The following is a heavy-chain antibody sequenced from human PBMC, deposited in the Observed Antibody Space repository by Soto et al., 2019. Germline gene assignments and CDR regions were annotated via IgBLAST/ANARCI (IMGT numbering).Heavy chain of an antibody. Sequence: QVQLQESGPGLVKPSETLSLTCTVSGGSISSYYWSWIRQPPGKGLEWIGYIYYSGSTNYNPSLQRQVTISVDTSKNQFSLKLSSVTAADKAVSYCASNPTVTEYYFDYWGQGTLVTVSS. D-gene: IGHD4-17*01. CDR1: GGSISSYY. CDR2: IYYSGST. J-gene: IGHJ4*02. V-gene: IGHV4-59*08. CDR3: ASNPTVTEYYFDY.